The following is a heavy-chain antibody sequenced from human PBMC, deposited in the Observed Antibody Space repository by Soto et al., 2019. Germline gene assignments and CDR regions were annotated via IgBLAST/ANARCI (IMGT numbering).Heavy chain of an antibody. CDR2: ISGSGGST. CDR1: GFTFSSYA. D-gene: IGHD6-19*01. J-gene: IGHJ4*02. V-gene: IGHV3-23*01. Sequence: GGSLRLSCAASGFTFSSYAMSWVRQAPGKGLEWVSAISGSGGSTYYADSVKGLFTISRDNSKNTLCLQMNSLRAEDTAVYYCAKGGGRYSSGWNFDYWGQGTLVTVSS. CDR3: AKGGGRYSSGWNFDY.